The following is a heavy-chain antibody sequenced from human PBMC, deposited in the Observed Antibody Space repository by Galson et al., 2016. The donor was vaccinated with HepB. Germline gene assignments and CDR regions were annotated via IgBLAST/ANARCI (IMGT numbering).Heavy chain of an antibody. CDR1: GGSISGYY. J-gene: IGHJ4*02. D-gene: IGHD2-8*01. CDR2: IYSSGST. Sequence: ETLSLTCTVSGGSISGYYWTWIRQSPGLGLEWIGFIYSSGSTYYTPALKSRVTMSVDQSNNQFSLNLNSVTAADTDLYYCARGRVCRSHWGQGTLVTVSS. CDR3: ARGRVCRSH. V-gene: IGHV4-59*01.